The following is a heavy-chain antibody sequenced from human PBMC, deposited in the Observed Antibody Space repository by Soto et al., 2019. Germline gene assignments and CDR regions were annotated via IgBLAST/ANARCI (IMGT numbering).Heavy chain of an antibody. CDR1: AFRFSSHA. CDR3: ARSPRYCSLPKCYSPFEY. V-gene: IGHV3-23*01. CDR2: ISASGGRT. D-gene: IGHD2-15*01. J-gene: IGHJ4*01. Sequence: RGSLRIACASSAFRFSSHAMNWVGQAPGNGLEWVSGISASGGRTYDADSVKGRFTISRDSSEKTLHLQLNRLRVEDTAIYYCARSPRYCSLPKCYSPFEYWGQGTLVTVSS.